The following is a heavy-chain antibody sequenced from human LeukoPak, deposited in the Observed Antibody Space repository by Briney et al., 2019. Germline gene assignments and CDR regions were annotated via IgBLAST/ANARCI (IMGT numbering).Heavy chain of an antibody. Sequence: GGSLRLSCVASGFPFSSYWMTWVRQAPGKGLEWVAVISYDGSNKYYADSVKGRFIISRDNSKKMLYLQMNSLRAEDTAVYYCARDPKGGFSYGWGAFDIWGQGTMVTVSS. V-gene: IGHV3-30*03. CDR1: GFPFSSYW. J-gene: IGHJ3*02. CDR2: ISYDGSNK. CDR3: ARDPKGGFSYGWGAFDI. D-gene: IGHD5-18*01.